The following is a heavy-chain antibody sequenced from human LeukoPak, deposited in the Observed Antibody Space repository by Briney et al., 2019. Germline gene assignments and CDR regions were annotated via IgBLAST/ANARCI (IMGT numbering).Heavy chain of an antibody. CDR3: ARGAGWTGTGFDY. CDR1: GGSFSGYY. J-gene: IGHJ4*02. V-gene: IGHV4-34*01. CDR2: INHSGST. Sequence: PSETLSLTCAVYGGSFSGYYWSWIRQPPGKGLGWIGEINHSGSTNYNPSLKSRATISVDTSKNQFSLKLSSVTAADTAVYYCARGAGWTGTGFDYWGQGTLVTVSS. D-gene: IGHD1-1*01.